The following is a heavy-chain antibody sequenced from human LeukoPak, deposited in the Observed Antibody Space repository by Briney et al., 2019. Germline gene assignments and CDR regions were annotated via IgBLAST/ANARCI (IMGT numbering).Heavy chain of an antibody. CDR1: GGTFSSYA. CDR2: IIPIFGTA. V-gene: IGHV1-69*05. J-gene: IGHJ6*03. Sequence: ASVKVSCKASGGTFSSYAISWVRQAPGQGLEWMGGIIPIFGTANYAQKFQGRVTITTDESTSTAYMELSSLRSEDTAVYYCAGDDKGSYYRGDYYYYYYMDVWGKGTTVTVSS. CDR3: AGDDKGSYYRGDYYYYYYMDV. D-gene: IGHD1-26*01.